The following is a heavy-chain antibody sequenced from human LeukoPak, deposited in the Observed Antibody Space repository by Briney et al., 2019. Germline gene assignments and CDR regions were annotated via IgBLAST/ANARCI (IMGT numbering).Heavy chain of an antibody. J-gene: IGHJ4*01. CDR3: ARGGTIIVVVPAAIEDY. Sequence: EASVKVSCKASGGTFSNYAISWVRRAPGQGLEWMGGIIPIFGTTNYAQKLQGRLTITADESTSTAYMELSSLRSEDTAVYYCARGGTIIVVVPAAIEDYWGQEPWSPSPQ. D-gene: IGHD2-2*01. CDR1: GGTFSNYA. V-gene: IGHV1-69*13. CDR2: IIPIFGTT.